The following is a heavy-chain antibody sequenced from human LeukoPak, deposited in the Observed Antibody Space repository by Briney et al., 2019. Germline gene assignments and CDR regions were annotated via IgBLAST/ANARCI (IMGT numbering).Heavy chain of an antibody. V-gene: IGHV1-69*01. Sequence: KVSCKASGGTFSSYAISWVRQAPGQGLEWMGGIIPIFGTANYAQKFQGTVTITADESTSTAYMELSSLRSEDTAVYYCARHGRPYDDILTVYSDGGQGPLVTVSS. D-gene: IGHD3-9*01. J-gene: IGHJ4*02. CDR3: ARHGRPYDDILTVYSD. CDR1: GGTFSSYA. CDR2: IIPIFGTA.